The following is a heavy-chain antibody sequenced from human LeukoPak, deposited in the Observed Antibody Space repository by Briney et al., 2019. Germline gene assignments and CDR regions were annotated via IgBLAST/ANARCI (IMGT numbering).Heavy chain of an antibody. CDR2: IYYSGST. Sequence: SETLSLTCTVSGVSISSYYWSWIRQPPGKGLEWIGYIYYSGSTNYNPSLKSRVTISVDTSKNQFSLKLSSVTAADTAVYYCARESYYYDSSGYYYYFDYWGQGTLVTVSS. D-gene: IGHD3-22*01. J-gene: IGHJ4*02. V-gene: IGHV4-59*01. CDR3: ARESYYYDSSGYYYYFDY. CDR1: GVSISSYY.